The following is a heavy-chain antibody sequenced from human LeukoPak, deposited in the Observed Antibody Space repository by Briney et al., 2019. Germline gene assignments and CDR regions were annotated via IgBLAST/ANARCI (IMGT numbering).Heavy chain of an antibody. J-gene: IGHJ3*02. CDR3: ARDREYCSSTSCYTDGAFDI. CDR2: IWYDGSNK. CDR1: GFTFSSYG. D-gene: IGHD2-2*02. V-gene: IGHV3-33*01. Sequence: GGSLRLSCAASGFTFSSYGMHWVRQAPGKGLEWVAVIWYDGSNKYYADSVKGRFTISRDNSKNTLYLQMNSLRAEDTAVYYCARDREYCSSTSCYTDGAFDIWGQGTMVTVSS.